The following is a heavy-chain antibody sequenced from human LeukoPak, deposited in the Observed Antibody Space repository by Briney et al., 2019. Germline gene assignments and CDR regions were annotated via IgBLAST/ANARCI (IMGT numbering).Heavy chain of an antibody. CDR3: ARSRFLEWSFDY. V-gene: IGHV4-31*03. CDR1: GGSISSGGYY. J-gene: IGHJ4*02. Sequence: PSQTLSLTCTVPGGSISSGGYYWSWIRQHPGKGLEWIGYIYYSGSTYYNPSLKSRVTISVDTSKNQFSLKLSSVTAADTAVYYCARSRFLEWSFDYWGQGTLVTVSS. D-gene: IGHD3-3*01. CDR2: IYYSGST.